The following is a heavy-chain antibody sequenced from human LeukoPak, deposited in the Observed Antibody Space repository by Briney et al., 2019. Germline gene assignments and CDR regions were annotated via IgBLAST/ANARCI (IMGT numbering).Heavy chain of an antibody. CDR2: MNLNSGNT. CDR3: ARQGVVFPTDYFYMDV. CDR1: GYTFTSYG. Sequence: ASVKVSCKASGYTFTSYGISWVRQAPGQGLEWMGWMNLNSGNTGYAQKFQGRVTITRNTSLSTAYMELSSLRSEDTAVYYCARQGVVFPTDYFYMDVWGKGTTVTVSS. V-gene: IGHV1-8*03. J-gene: IGHJ6*03. D-gene: IGHD3-3*01.